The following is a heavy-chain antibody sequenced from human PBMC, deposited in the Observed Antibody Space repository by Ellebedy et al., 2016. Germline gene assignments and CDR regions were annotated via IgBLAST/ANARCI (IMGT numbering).Heavy chain of an antibody. CDR1: GYTFTSYY. J-gene: IGHJ6*02. D-gene: IGHD3-9*01. V-gene: IGHV1-46*01. Sequence: ASVKVSCXASGYTFTSYYMHWVRQAPGQGLEWMGIINPSGGSTSYAQKFQGRVTMTRDTSTSTVYMELSSLRSEDTAVYYCARDPTQKSKLRYFDWLPAVTSDYGMDVWGQGTTVTVSS. CDR3: ARDPTQKSKLRYFDWLPAVTSDYGMDV. CDR2: INPSGGST.